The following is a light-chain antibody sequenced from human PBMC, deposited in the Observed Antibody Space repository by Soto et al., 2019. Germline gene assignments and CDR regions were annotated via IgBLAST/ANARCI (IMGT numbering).Light chain of an antibody. V-gene: IGLV1-51*01. CDR3: ATWESSLNVGV. Sequence: QSVVTQPPSVSAAPGQKVTISCSGSSSNIGINYVSWYQHLPGTAPKLLIYDTNKRPSGIPDRFSGSKSGTSATLGITGLQPGDEADYYCATWESSLNVGVFGGGTKLTVL. CDR1: SSNIGINY. CDR2: DTN. J-gene: IGLJ3*02.